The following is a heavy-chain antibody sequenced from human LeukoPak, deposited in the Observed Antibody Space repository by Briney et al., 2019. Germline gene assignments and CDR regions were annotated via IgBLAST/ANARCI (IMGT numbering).Heavy chain of an antibody. CDR3: AGSWFYRDYFEY. CDR2: LSYDGSNE. CDR1: GFPFSSYG. V-gene: IGHV3-30*03. Sequence: PGGSLRLSCAASGFPFSSYGMHWVRQAPGKGLEWVAVLSYDGSNEYYADSVKGRFTIYRDNSKNTLYLQMNSLRVEDTAVYYCAGSWFYRDYFEYWGQGTLVTVSS. J-gene: IGHJ4*02. D-gene: IGHD3-10*01.